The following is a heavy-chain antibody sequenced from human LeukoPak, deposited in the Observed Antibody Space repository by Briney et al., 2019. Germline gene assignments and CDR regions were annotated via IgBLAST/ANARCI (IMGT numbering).Heavy chain of an antibody. D-gene: IGHD3-22*01. Sequence: GSVKVSCKASGYIFRTYGITWVRQAPGQGLEWMGWVSGYNGNTKYAQKFQGRITMTTDTSASTAYMELRSLRFDDTAIYYCAREYYDGSGYGPDYWGQGTLLTVSS. CDR3: AREYYDGSGYGPDY. CDR2: VSGYNGNT. CDR1: GYIFRTYG. J-gene: IGHJ4*02. V-gene: IGHV1-18*01.